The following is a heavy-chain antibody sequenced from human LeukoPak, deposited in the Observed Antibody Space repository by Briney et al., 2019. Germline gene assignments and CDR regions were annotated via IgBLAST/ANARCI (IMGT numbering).Heavy chain of an antibody. J-gene: IGHJ4*02. Sequence: GGSLRLSCAASGFTFSSYGMHWVRQAPGKGLEWVAVIWYDGSNKYYADSVKGRFTISRDNSKNTLHLQMNSLRVEDTAVYYCASRSPALDYWGQGTLVTVSS. CDR2: IWYDGSNK. D-gene: IGHD2-2*01. CDR3: ASRSPALDY. V-gene: IGHV3-33*01. CDR1: GFTFSSYG.